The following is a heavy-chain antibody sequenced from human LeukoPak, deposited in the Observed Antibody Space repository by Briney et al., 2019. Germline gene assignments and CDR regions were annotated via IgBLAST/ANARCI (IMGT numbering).Heavy chain of an antibody. Sequence: GGSLRLSCAASGFTFSRYWMHWVRQAPGKGLVWVSRTNSDGSLPSYADSVKGRFTISRDNAKNTLYLQMNSLGNEDTAIYYCARGLPGYSNTWNDHWGQGTLVTVSS. V-gene: IGHV3-74*01. J-gene: IGHJ5*02. D-gene: IGHD6-13*01. CDR1: GFTFSRYW. CDR3: ARGLPGYSNTWNDH. CDR2: TNSDGSLP.